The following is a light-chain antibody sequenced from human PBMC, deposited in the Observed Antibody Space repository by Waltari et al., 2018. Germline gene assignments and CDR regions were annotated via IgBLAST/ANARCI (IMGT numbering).Light chain of an antibody. V-gene: IGLV2-11*01. J-gene: IGLJ1*01. CDR3: YSYTGHYTPYV. CDR1: SSDVGRYYY. CDR2: DVT. Sequence: QSALTQPRPVSGSPGPSVTISCTGTSSDVGRYYYFYRYQQHPGKAPELMIYDVTKRPSGVPDRFSGSKSGNTASLTISGLQAEDEADYYCYSYTGHYTPYVFGTGTKVTVL.